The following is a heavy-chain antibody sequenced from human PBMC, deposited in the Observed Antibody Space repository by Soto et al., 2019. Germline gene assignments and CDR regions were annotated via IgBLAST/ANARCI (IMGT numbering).Heavy chain of an antibody. Sequence: GGSLRLSCSVSGFSFSNYAMTWVRQAPGKGLEWVSSISGGGGGTHYADSMKGRVTISRDNSRNTLHLQMNSLTVEDTAMYYCASLDTAMIKTAGYWGQGTQVTVSS. V-gene: IGHV3-23*01. CDR3: ASLDTAMIKTAGY. J-gene: IGHJ4*02. CDR2: ISGGGGGT. CDR1: GFSFSNYA. D-gene: IGHD5-18*01.